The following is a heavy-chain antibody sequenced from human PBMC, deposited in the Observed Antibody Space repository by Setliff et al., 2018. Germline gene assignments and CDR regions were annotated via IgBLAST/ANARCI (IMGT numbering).Heavy chain of an antibody. CDR3: ATESLLRYFDFVGNPYAFDI. J-gene: IGHJ3*02. CDR2: FDPEDGET. CDR1: GYTLTELS. Sequence: ASVKVSCKVSGYTLTELSMHWVRQAPGKGLEWMGGFDPEDGETIYAQKFQGRVTMTEDTSTDTAYMELSSLRSEDTAVYYCATESLLRYFDFVGNPYAFDIWGQGTMVTVSS. D-gene: IGHD3-9*01. V-gene: IGHV1-24*01.